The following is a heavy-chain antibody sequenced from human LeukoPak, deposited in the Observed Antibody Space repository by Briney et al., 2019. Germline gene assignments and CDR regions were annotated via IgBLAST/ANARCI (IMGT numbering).Heavy chain of an antibody. V-gene: IGHV3-30*18. CDR1: GFSFSTYG. CDR3: AKDRSAGVRASPMDY. CDR2: ITYDGYYK. J-gene: IGHJ4*02. D-gene: IGHD3-10*01. Sequence: GGSLRLSCAASGFSFSTYGMHWVRQAPGKGLEWVAVITYDGYYKYYANSVKGRFTISSDNSKNTLYLQMNSLRAEDTAVYYCAKDRSAGVRASPMDYWGQGTPVTVSP.